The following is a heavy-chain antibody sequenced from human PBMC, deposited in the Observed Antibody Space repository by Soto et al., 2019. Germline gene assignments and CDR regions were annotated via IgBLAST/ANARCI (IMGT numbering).Heavy chain of an antibody. J-gene: IGHJ4*02. CDR2: IYSGGST. V-gene: IGHV3-53*01. CDR1: GFTVRSNY. CDR3: ARARGYSYGYWDY. D-gene: IGHD5-18*01. Sequence: EVQLVESGGGLIHPGGSLRLACAASGFTVRSNYMSWVRQAPGKGLEWVSVIYSGGSTYYADSVKGRFTISRDNSKNTLYLQMNSLRAEDTAVYYCARARGYSYGYWDYWGQGTLVTVSS.